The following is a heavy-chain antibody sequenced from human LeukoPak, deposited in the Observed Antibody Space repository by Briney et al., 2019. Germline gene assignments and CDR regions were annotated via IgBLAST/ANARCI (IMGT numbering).Heavy chain of an antibody. J-gene: IGHJ4*02. CDR2: IKQDGSEK. Sequence: GGFLRLSCAASGFTFSNYWMNWVRQAPGKRLEWVANIKQDGSEKYYVDSVKGRFTISRDNTKNSLFLQMNSPWAEDTAVYYCASPANGGYTPSFNYWGQGTLVTVSS. CDR3: ASPANGGYTPSFNY. D-gene: IGHD5-12*01. CDR1: GFTFSNYW. V-gene: IGHV3-7*01.